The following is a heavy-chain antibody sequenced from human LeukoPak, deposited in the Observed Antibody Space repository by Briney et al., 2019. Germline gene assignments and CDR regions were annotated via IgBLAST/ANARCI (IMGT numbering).Heavy chain of an antibody. V-gene: IGHV3-23*01. CDR2: ISGSGGST. D-gene: IGHD4-17*01. Sequence: PGGSLRLSCAASGFTFSSYAMSWVRQAPGKGLEWVSAISGSGGSTYYADSVKGRFTISRDNSKNTVHLQMNSLRSEDTAVFYCAKDSTTEGYRYFDLWGRGTRVIVSS. CDR3: AKDSTTEGYRYFDL. CDR1: GFTFSSYA. J-gene: IGHJ2*01.